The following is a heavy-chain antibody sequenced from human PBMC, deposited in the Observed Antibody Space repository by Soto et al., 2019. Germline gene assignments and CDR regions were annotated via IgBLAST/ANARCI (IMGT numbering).Heavy chain of an antibody. CDR3: AKEVRHTIFGVVIRWFDP. CDR2: ISGSGGST. CDR1: GFTFSSYA. J-gene: IGHJ5*02. Sequence: GGSLRLSCAASGFTFSSYAMSWVRQAPGKGLEWVSAISGSGGSTYYADSVKGRFTISRDNSKNTLYLQMNSLRAEDTAVYYCAKEVRHTIFGVVIRWFDPWGQGTLVTVSS. V-gene: IGHV3-23*01. D-gene: IGHD3-3*01.